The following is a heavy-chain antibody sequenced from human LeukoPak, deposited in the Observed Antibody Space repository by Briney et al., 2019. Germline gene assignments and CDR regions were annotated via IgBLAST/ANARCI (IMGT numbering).Heavy chain of an antibody. J-gene: IGHJ4*02. CDR2: IYSGGST. D-gene: IGHD6-19*01. CDR1: GFTVSSHY. V-gene: IGHV3-66*04. CDR3: AKHFSSGWYRYYFDY. Sequence: GGSLRLSCAASGFTVSSHYMSWVRQAPGKGLEWVSVIYSGGSTYYADSVKGRFTISRYNYKNTLYLQMNSLRAEDTAVYYCAKHFSSGWYRYYFDYWGQGTLVTVSS.